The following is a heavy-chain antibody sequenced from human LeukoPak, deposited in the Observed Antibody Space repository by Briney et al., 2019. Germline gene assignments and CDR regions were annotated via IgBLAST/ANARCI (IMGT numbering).Heavy chain of an antibody. CDR2: ISPGGGPT. V-gene: IGHV3-23*01. CDR3: AKDGAWLRFDD. D-gene: IGHD5-12*01. CDR1: GFPFSSHG. J-gene: IGHJ4*02. Sequence: GGSLRLSCAGSGFPFSSHGMNWVRQAPGKGLEWVSGISPGGGPTYYADSVKGRFTISRDDPRNTLYLQMENLRAEDTAVYYCAKDGAWLRFDDWGQGILVTVSS.